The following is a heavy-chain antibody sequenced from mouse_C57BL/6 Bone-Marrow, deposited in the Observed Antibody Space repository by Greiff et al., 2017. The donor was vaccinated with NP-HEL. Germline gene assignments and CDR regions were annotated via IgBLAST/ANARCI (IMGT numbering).Heavy chain of an antibody. CDR3: AKKEYYGRSYAMDY. J-gene: IGHJ4*01. CDR2: IWSGGST. V-gene: IGHV2-4*01. Sequence: QVQLQQSGPGLVQPSQSLSITCTVSGFSLTSYGVHWVRQPPGQGLEWLGVIWSGGSTDYNAAFISRLSISKDNSKSQVFFKMNSLQADDTARDDCAKKEYYGRSYAMDYWGQGTSVTVSS. CDR1: GFSLTSYG. D-gene: IGHD1-1*01.